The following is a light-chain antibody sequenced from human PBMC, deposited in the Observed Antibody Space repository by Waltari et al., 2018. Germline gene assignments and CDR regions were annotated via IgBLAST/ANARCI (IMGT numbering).Light chain of an antibody. CDR3: QQRSNWPGT. CDR2: DAS. Sequence: EIVLTQSPATLSLSPGERATLSCRASQSVSSYLGWYQKKHGQAPRLLIYDASNRATGIPARFSVSGSVTDFTLTISSLEPEDFAVYYCQQRSNWPGTFGQGTKLEI. J-gene: IGKJ2*01. V-gene: IGKV3-11*01. CDR1: QSVSSY.